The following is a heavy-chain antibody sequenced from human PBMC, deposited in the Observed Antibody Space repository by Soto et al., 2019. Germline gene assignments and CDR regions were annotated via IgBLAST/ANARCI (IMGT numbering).Heavy chain of an antibody. V-gene: IGHV6-1*01. CDR1: GDSVSGNSAS. Sequence: SQTLSLTCAISGDSVSGNSASWNWIRQSPSRGLEWLGRTYYRSRWYNDYAVSVKSRITVTPDTSKNQYSLHLNSVTPEDTAVYYCARAFPYYVSSIGYLDYWGQGALVTVSS. D-gene: IGHD3-16*01. CDR3: ARAFPYYVSSIGYLDY. CDR2: TYYRSRWYN. J-gene: IGHJ4*02.